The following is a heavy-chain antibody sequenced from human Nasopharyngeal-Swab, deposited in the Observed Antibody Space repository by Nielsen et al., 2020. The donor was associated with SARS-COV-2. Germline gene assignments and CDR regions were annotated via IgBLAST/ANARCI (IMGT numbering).Heavy chain of an antibody. V-gene: IGHV3-30*18. CDR2: ISYEGSKK. CDR1: GFSFNNYG. Sequence: GESLKISCAASGFSFNNYGMHWVRQAPGKGLGWVAVISYEGSKKYYVDSVKGRFTISRDYSKNTLFLQMNSLRPEDTAVYYCAKANQLFWFGEFRNDAFDIWGQGTMVTVSS. J-gene: IGHJ3*02. CDR3: AKANQLFWFGEFRNDAFDI. D-gene: IGHD3-10*01.